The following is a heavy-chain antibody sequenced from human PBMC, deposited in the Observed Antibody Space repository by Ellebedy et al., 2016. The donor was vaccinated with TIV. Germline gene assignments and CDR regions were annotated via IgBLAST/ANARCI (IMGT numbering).Heavy chain of an antibody. CDR1: GFDFSNAW. CDR3: TSDSHPPTIINAFDL. D-gene: IGHD3-9*01. Sequence: GESLKISCAASGFDFSNAWMNWVRQAPGKGLEWVGRIRSKSAGGTTEYAVPVKGRFTLSRDDSKNTVFLQMNSLKTEDTAVYYCTSDSHPPTIINAFDLWGQGTMVTVSS. J-gene: IGHJ3*01. V-gene: IGHV3-15*07. CDR2: IRSKSAGGTT.